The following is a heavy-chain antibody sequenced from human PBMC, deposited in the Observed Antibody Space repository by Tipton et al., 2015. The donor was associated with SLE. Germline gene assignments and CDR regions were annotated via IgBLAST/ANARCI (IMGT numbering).Heavy chain of an antibody. Sequence: GLVKPSETLSLTCSVSGGSITNSNYFWGWIRQPPGKGLEWIGYIYYSGSTNYNPSLKSRVTISVDTSKNQFSLKLSSVTAADTAVYYCARVSALYYYYMDVWGKGTTVTVSS. J-gene: IGHJ6*03. V-gene: IGHV4-61*05. CDR3: ARVSALYYYYMDV. CDR1: GGSITNSNYF. CDR2: IYYSGST. D-gene: IGHD6-13*01.